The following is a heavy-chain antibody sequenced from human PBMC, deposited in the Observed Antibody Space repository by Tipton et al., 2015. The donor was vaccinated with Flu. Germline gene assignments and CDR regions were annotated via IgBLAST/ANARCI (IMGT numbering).Heavy chain of an antibody. J-gene: IGHJ4*02. CDR3: AAWGSYRYRSFDY. Sequence: TLSLTCTVSGGSISSSSYYWGWIRQPPGKGLEWIGSIYYSGSTYYNPSLKSRVTISVDTSKNQFSLKLSSVTAADTAVYYCAAWGSYRYRSFDYWGQGTLVTVSS. CDR1: GGSISSSSYY. D-gene: IGHD3-16*02. V-gene: IGHV4-39*07. CDR2: IYYSGST.